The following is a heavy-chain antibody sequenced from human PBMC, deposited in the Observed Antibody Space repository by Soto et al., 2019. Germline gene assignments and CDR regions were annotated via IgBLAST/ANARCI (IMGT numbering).Heavy chain of an antibody. CDR2: IYWDDDK. J-gene: IGHJ4*02. CDR3: AHSTGYYDRSGYYDFDY. D-gene: IGHD3-22*01. Sequence: QITLKESGPTLVKPTQTLTLTCTFSGFSLSTSGVGVGWIRQPPGKALEWLALIYWDDDKRYSPSLKSRLTITKDTSKNQVVLTMTNMDPVDTATYYCAHSTGYYDRSGYYDFDYWGQGTLVTVSS. CDR1: GFSLSTSGVG. V-gene: IGHV2-5*02.